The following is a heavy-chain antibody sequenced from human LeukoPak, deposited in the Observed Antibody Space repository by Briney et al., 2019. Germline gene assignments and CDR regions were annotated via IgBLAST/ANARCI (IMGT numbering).Heavy chain of an antibody. CDR1: GGFINSSNYY. D-gene: IGHD2-15*01. CDR3: ARAGYCRGGSCSGDFDY. J-gene: IGHJ4*02. Sequence: SETLSLTCTVSGGFINSSNYYWGWIRQPPGKGLEWIGSIYYSGSTDYTPSLKSRVTMSLHTSKNQFSLKLSSVTAADTAVYYCARAGYCRGGSCSGDFDYWGQGTLVTVSS. CDR2: IYYSGST. V-gene: IGHV4-39*07.